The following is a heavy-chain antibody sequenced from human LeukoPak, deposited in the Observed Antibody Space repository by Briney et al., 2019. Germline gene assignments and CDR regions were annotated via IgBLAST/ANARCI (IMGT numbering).Heavy chain of an antibody. D-gene: IGHD3-22*01. CDR1: GYTFSDYY. Sequence: ASVKVSCKTSGYTFSDYYIHWIRQAPGQGLEWMGWINPNSGGTNYAQKFQGRVIMTRDTSISTAYMELSRLRSDDTAVYYCARDIPYYYDSSGYFHFDYWGQGTLVTVSS. CDR3: ARDIPYYYDSSGYFHFDY. CDR2: INPNSGGT. V-gene: IGHV1-2*02. J-gene: IGHJ4*02.